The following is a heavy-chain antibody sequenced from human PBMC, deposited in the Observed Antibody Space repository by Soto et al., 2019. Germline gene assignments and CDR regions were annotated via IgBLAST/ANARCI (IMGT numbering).Heavy chain of an antibody. Sequence: EVQLLESGGGLVQPGGSLRLSCAASGFTFSSYAMSWVRQAPGKGLEWVSAISGSGGSTYYADSVKGRFTISRDNSKNTLYLQMNSLRAEDTAVYYCAKGGYYDSSGYYYYFDYWGQGTLVTVSS. J-gene: IGHJ4*02. CDR1: GFTFSSYA. CDR2: ISGSGGST. V-gene: IGHV3-23*01. CDR3: AKGGYYDSSGYYYYFDY. D-gene: IGHD3-22*01.